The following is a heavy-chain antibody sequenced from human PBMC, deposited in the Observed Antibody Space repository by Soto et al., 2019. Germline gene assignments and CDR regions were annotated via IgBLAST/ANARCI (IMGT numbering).Heavy chain of an antibody. J-gene: IGHJ6*02. CDR3: ARDYMYYYDSSGYGPTYYYYGMDV. V-gene: IGHV4-59*01. D-gene: IGHD3-22*01. CDR1: GGSISSYY. CDR2: IYYSGST. Sequence: SETLSLTCTVSGGSISSYYWSWIRQPPGKGLEWIGYIYYSGSTNYNPSLKSRVTISVDTSKNQFSLKLSSVTAADTAVYYCARDYMYYYDSSGYGPTYYYYGMDVWGQGTTVTVSS.